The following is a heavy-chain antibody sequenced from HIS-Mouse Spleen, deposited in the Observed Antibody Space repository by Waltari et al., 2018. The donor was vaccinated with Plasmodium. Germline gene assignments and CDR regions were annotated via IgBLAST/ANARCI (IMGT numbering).Heavy chain of an antibody. D-gene: IGHD2-21*02. Sequence: QVQLQQWGAGLLKPSETLSLTCAVYGGSFSCSYWIWIRHPPGKGLEWIGEINHSGSTNYNPSLKSRVTISVDTSKNQFSLKLSSVTAADTAVYYCARGRRIVVVTAPRGFFDYWGQGTLVTVSS. CDR2: INHSGST. CDR3: ARGRRIVVVTAPRGFFDY. V-gene: IGHV4-34*01. CDR1: GGSFSCSY. J-gene: IGHJ4*02.